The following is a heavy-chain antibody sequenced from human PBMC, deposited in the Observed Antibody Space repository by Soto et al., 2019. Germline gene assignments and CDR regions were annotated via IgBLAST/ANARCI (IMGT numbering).Heavy chain of an antibody. V-gene: IGHV1-69*13. CDR2: IIPIFGTA. D-gene: IGHD6-6*01. J-gene: IGHJ5*02. CDR3: ARDPIAARPRWFDP. CDR1: GCTFSSYA. Sequence: GASVKVSCKASGCTFSSYAISWVRQAPGQGLEWMGGIIPIFGTANYAQKFQGRVTITADESTSTAYMELSSLRSEDTAVYYCARDPIAARPRWFDPWGQGTLVTVSS.